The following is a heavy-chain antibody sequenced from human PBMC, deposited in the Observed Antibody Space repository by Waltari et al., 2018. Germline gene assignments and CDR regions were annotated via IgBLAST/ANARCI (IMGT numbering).Heavy chain of an antibody. CDR1: GFTFSSYS. CDR2: YRSSSDTI. J-gene: IGHJ4*02. D-gene: IGHD6-6*01. V-gene: IGHV3-48*04. CDR3: ARGEYSLTY. Sequence: EVQLVESGGGLVQPGGSLRLSCAASGFTFSSYSMNWVRQAPGKGLELISYYRSSSDTIYCADSVKGRFTISRDNAKNSLYLQMNSLRVEDTAVYYCARGEYSLTYWGQGTLVTVPS.